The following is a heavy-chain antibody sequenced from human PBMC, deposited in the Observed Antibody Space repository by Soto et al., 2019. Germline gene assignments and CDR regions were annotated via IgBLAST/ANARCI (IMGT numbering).Heavy chain of an antibody. CDR1: GGTFSSYA. CDR3: ARGDGYINFDY. Sequence: QVQLVQSGAEAKKPGSSVKVSCKASGGTFSSYAISWVRQAPGQGLEWMGGIIPIFGTANYAQKFQGSVTITADGSKSTPARELSSLSSEATAVYYCARGDGYINFDYWGQGTLVTVSS. V-gene: IGHV1-69*12. D-gene: IGHD5-12*01. CDR2: IIPIFGTA. J-gene: IGHJ4*02.